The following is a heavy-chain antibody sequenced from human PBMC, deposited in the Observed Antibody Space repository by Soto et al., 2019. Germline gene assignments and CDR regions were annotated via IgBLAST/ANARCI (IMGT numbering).Heavy chain of an antibody. CDR1: GYTFTSYG. J-gene: IGHJ4*02. CDR3: ARDMPPRTVTTGVFDY. D-gene: IGHD4-17*01. Sequence: GASVKVSCKASGYTFTSYGISWVRQAPGQGLEWMGWISAYNGNTNYAQKLQGRVTMTTDTPTSTAYMELRSLRSDDTAVYYCARDMPPRTVTTGVFDYWGQGTLVTVSS. V-gene: IGHV1-18*01. CDR2: ISAYNGNT.